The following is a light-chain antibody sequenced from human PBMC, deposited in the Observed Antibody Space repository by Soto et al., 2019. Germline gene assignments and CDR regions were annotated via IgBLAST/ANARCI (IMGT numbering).Light chain of an antibody. CDR1: QDISTL. J-gene: IGKJ4*01. CDR2: GAS. CDR3: HQADSFPLT. Sequence: DIQMTQSPSSVSASIGDTVTITCRASQDISTLLAWYQQKPGKAPKLLIYGASTLESGVPSRFSGRGSGTDFTLTISNLQPEDFATYFCHQADSFPLTFGGGTKVEIK. V-gene: IGKV1D-12*01.